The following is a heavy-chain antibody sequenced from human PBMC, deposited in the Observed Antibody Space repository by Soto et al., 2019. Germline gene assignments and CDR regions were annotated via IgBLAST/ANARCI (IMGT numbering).Heavy chain of an antibody. CDR2: ICNSGTT. CDR3: ASHLRPTNWGGGYFDY. D-gene: IGHD7-27*01. CDR1: GGSIRSYC. Sequence: SETLSLTCTVSGGSIRSYCWTWIRQPPGEGLEWIGCICNSGTTNYNPSLKSRVAISIDTHKNQFSLKLSSVTAADTAFYYCASHLRPTNWGGGYFDYWGQGPLVTVSS. V-gene: IGHV4-59*08. J-gene: IGHJ4*02.